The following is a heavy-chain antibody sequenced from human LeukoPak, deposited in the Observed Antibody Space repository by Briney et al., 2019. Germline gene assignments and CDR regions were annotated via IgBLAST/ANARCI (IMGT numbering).Heavy chain of an antibody. J-gene: IGHJ4*02. CDR2: ISGSGGST. CDR3: AERRRRDGYNYFDY. Sequence: GGSLRLSCAASGFTFSSYAMSWVRQAPGKGLEWVSAISGSGGSTYYADSVKGRFTISRDNSKNTLYLQMNSLRAEDTAVYYCAERRRRDGYNYFDYWGQGTLVTVSS. D-gene: IGHD5-24*01. V-gene: IGHV3-23*01. CDR1: GFTFSSYA.